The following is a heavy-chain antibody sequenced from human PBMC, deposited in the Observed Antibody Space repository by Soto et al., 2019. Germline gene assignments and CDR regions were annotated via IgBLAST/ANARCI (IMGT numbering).Heavy chain of an antibody. CDR2: IYYSGST. Sequence: SETLSLTCTVSGGSISSYYWSWIRQPPGKGLEWIGYIYYSGSTNYNPSLRSRVTISVDTSKNQFSLKLSSVTAADTAVYYCARGSKAAPPQAWWGQGTLVTVSS. V-gene: IGHV4-59*01. D-gene: IGHD6-6*01. CDR3: ARGSKAAPPQAW. J-gene: IGHJ4*02. CDR1: GGSISSYY.